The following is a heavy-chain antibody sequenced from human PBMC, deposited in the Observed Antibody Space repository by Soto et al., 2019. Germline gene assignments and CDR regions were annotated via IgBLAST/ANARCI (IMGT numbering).Heavy chain of an antibody. J-gene: IGHJ3*01. CDR2: INPSGGST. V-gene: IGHV1-46*01. CDR3: ARVVGGGGDLWVGELLRKFPSAF. Sequence: PGQGLEWMGIINPSGGSTSYAQKFQGRVTMPRDTSPSTVYMELSSLRSEGTAVYYCARVVGGGGDLWVGELLRKFPSAF. D-gene: IGHD3-10*01.